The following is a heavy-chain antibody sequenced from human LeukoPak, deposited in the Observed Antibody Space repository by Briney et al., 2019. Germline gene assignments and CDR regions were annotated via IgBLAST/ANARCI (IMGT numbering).Heavy chain of an antibody. CDR2: INYSGST. CDR1: GRSVSSTTYY. Sequence: TSETLSLTCTVSGRSVSSTTYYWSWICQPPGKGLEWIASINYSGSTYYNPSLKSRVTISVDTSENQFSLKLSSVTAADTAEYDFARYVVYGSGKYYFDYWGQGTLVTVSS. D-gene: IGHD3-10*01. V-gene: IGHV4-39*01. J-gene: IGHJ4*02. CDR3: ARYVVYGSGKYYFDY.